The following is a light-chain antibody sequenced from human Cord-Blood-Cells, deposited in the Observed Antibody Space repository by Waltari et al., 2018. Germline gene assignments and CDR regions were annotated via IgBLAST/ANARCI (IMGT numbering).Light chain of an antibody. CDR3: SSYTSSSLYV. CDR1: SSDASGCNY. J-gene: IGLJ1*01. Sequence: QSALTQPASVSGSPGQSITISCTATSSDASGCNYVSWHQQHPDKAPNLMIYDVSNRPAVVSQLFSGTKSGNTAALTISGRQAEDEADYYCSSYTSSSLYVFGTGTKVTVL. CDR2: DVS. V-gene: IGLV2-14*03.